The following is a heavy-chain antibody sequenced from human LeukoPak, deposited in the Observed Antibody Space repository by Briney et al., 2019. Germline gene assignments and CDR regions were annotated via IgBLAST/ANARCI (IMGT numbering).Heavy chain of an antibody. J-gene: IGHJ5*02. CDR2: INPNTGHT. V-gene: IGHV1-8*01. CDR3: ATTLRNNPP. D-gene: IGHD1-14*01. CDR1: GYSFTAYD. Sequence: ASVKVSCKASGYSFTAYDINWVRQATGQGLEWIGYINPNTGHTEYAQKFQGRVSLTRDTSITTAYMELSSLTSEDTAVYCCATTLRNNPPWGQGTLVTVSS.